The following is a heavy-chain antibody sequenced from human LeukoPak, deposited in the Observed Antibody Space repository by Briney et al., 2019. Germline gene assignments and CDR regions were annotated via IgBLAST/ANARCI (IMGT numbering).Heavy chain of an antibody. Sequence: SGGSLRLSCVVSGFTFNNHAMSWVRQAPGKGLEWVSAISGSGDNTFYAGSVRGRFTISRDNSKNTLYLQMNSLRAEDTAVYYCAKGAPTKWGQGTLVTVSS. V-gene: IGHV3-23*01. D-gene: IGHD5-12*01. CDR1: GFTFNNHA. J-gene: IGHJ4*02. CDR2: ISGSGDNT. CDR3: AKGAPTK.